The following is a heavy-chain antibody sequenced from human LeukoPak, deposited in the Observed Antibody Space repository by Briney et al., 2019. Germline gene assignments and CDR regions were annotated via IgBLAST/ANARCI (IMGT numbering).Heavy chain of an antibody. J-gene: IGHJ4*02. V-gene: IGHV4-34*01. D-gene: IGHD3-16*01. CDR1: GGSFSGYY. CDR3: ARGFGGRSIDY. Sequence: SETLSLTCAVYGGSFSGYYWSWIRQPPGKGLEWIGEINHSGSTNYNPSLKSRVTISVDTSKNQFSLRLSSVTAGDTAVYYCARGFGGRSIDYWGQGTLVTVSS. CDR2: INHSGST.